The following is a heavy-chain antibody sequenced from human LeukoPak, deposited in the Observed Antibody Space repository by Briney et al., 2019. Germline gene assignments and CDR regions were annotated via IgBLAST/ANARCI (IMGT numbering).Heavy chain of an antibody. V-gene: IGHV3-23*01. J-gene: IGHJ6*03. D-gene: IGHD3-3*01. CDR3: AKAENYDFWSGYAIYYYYMDV. Sequence: PVGSLRLSCAASGFTFSSYAMSWVRQAPGKGLEWFSAISGSGGSTYYADSVKGRFTISRDNSKNTLYLQINSLRAEDTAVYYGAKAENYDFWSGYAIYYYYMDVWGKGTTVTVSS. CDR2: ISGSGGST. CDR1: GFTFSSYA.